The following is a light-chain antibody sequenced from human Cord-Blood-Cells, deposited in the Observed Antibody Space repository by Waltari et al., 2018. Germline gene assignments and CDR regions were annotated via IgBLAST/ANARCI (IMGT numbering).Light chain of an antibody. CDR1: SSDVGGYNY. V-gene: IGLV2-11*01. CDR3: CSYAGSYTFVV. J-gene: IGLJ2*01. CDR2: DVS. Sequence: QSALTQPRSVSGSPGQSVTISCTGTSSDVGGYNYVSWYQQHPGKAPTLMICDVSKRPTGVPDLFSCTKSGNTASLSISGRQAEDEADYYCCSYAGSYTFVVFGGGTKLTVL.